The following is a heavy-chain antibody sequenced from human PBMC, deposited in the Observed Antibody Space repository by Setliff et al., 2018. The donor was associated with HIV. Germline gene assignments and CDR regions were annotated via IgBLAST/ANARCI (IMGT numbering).Heavy chain of an antibody. CDR3: ARKYYYDSSGYYSFDY. D-gene: IGHD3-22*01. Sequence: PGESLKISCAASGFTFSSYSMNWVRQAPGKGLEWVSSISSSSSYIYYADSVKGRFTISRDNAKNSLYLQMNSLRAEDTALYYCARKYYYDSSGYYSFDYWGQGTLVTVSS. CDR2: ISSSSSYI. CDR1: GFTFSSYS. J-gene: IGHJ4*02. V-gene: IGHV3-21*04.